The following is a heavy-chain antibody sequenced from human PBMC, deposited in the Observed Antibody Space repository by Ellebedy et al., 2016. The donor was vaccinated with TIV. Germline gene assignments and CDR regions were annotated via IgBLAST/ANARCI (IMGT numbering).Heavy chain of an antibody. CDR1: GGSIGSHY. CDR3: AREFIVVESGAHYFYYYMDV. CDR2: INRSGYT. V-gene: IGHV4-4*07. Sequence: GSLRLSXTASGGSIGSHYWSWVRQPAGKGLEWIGRINRSGYTNYNSSLKSRATMSVDTSKNQFSLKLTSVTAADTAVYYCAREFIVVESGAHYFYYYMDVWGKGTTVSVSS. D-gene: IGHD2-15*01. J-gene: IGHJ6*03.